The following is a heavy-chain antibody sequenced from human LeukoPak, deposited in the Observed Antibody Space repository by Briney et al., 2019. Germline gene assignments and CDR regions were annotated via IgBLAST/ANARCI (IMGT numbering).Heavy chain of an antibody. V-gene: IGHV3-30*02. Sequence: GGSLRLSCVTSGLTFSNHGFHWLRQAADKGLEWVAFVRNDGFDTYHSNSVKGRFSISRDDSKNTVYLQMNSLRAEDTALYYCARDRGKDYFGDWGQGTQVTVSS. CDR1: GLTFSNHG. D-gene: IGHD4-23*01. CDR3: ARDRGKDYFGD. CDR2: VRNDGFDT. J-gene: IGHJ4*02.